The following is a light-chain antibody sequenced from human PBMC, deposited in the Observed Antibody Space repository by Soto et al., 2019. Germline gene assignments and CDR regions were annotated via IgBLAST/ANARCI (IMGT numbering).Light chain of an antibody. J-gene: IGKJ3*01. CDR3: QQLNNFPIS. V-gene: IGKV1-9*01. CDR2: AAS. CDR1: QGIANF. Sequence: IQLTQSPSSLSASVGDRVTISCRASQGIANFLAWYQQKPGKAPKLLIYAASTLQSGVPSSFSVSGSWTDFTLTISSLQPEDVATSYCQQLNNFPISFGPGTKVDIK.